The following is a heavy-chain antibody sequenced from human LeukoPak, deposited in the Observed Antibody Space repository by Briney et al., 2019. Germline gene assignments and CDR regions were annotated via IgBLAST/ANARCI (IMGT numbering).Heavy chain of an antibody. J-gene: IGHJ4*02. V-gene: IGHV4-59*01. D-gene: IGHD6-13*01. CDR3: ARSRTQQLVKGPEVEFDY. CDR1: GGSISSYY. CDR2: IYYSGGT. Sequence: SETLSLTCTVSGGSISSYYWSWIRQPPGKGLEWIGYIYYSGGTNYNPSLKSRVTISVDTSKNQFSLKLSSVTAADTAVYYCARSRTQQLVKGPEVEFDYWGQGTLVTVSS.